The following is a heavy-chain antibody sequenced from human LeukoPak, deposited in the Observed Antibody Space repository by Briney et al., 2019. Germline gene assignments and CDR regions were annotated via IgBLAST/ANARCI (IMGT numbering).Heavy chain of an antibody. D-gene: IGHD1-1*01. J-gene: IGHJ2*01. V-gene: IGHV3-74*01. CDR2: INRDGSST. Sequence: PGGSLRLSCAASGFTFSSYWMHWVRHAPGKGLVWVSRINRDGSSTSDADSVKGRFTISRDNAKNTLYLQMNSLRAEDTAVYYCARTGTHWYFDLWGRGTLVTVSS. CDR1: GFTFSSYW. CDR3: ARTGTHWYFDL.